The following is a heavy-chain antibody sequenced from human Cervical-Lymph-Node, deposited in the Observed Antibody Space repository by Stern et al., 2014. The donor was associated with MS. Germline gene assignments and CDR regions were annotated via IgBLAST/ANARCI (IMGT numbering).Heavy chain of an antibody. D-gene: IGHD3-9*01. V-gene: IGHV3-30*18. CDR2: ISYDGSNK. CDR1: GFTFSSYG. J-gene: IGHJ6*02. Sequence: VQLVESGGGVVQPGRSLRLSCAASGFTFSSYGMHWVRQAPGKGLEWGAVISYDGSNKYYADSVKGRFTISRDNSKNTLYLQMNSLRAEDTAVYYCAKDRLRYFDWPNGMDVWGQGTTVTVSS. CDR3: AKDRLRYFDWPNGMDV.